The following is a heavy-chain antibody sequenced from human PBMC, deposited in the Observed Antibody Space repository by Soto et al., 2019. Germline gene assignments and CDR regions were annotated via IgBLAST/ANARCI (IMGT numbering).Heavy chain of an antibody. CDR1: GFTFSSYG. V-gene: IGHV3-30*18. CDR2: ISYDGSNK. CDR3: AKDRSPYSSSTPD. Sequence: PGGSLRLSCAASGFTFSSYGMHWVRQAPGKGLEWVAVISYDGSNKYYADSVKGRFTISRDNSKNTLYLQMNSLRAEDTAVYYCAKDRSPYSSSTPDWGQGTLVTVSS. D-gene: IGHD6-6*01. J-gene: IGHJ4*02.